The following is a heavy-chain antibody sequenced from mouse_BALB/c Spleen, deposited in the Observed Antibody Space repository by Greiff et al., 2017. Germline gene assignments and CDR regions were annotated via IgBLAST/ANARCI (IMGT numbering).Heavy chain of an antibody. CDR2: INPSSGYT. Sequence: QVQLQQSGAELARPGASVKMSCKASGYTFTSYTMHWVKQRPGQGLEWIGYINPSSGYTNYNQKFKDKATLTADKSSSTAYMQLSSLTSEDSAVYYCARPAYYGNLRSYFDVWGAGTTVTVSS. D-gene: IGHD2-10*01. V-gene: IGHV1-4*01. J-gene: IGHJ1*01. CDR1: GYTFTSYT. CDR3: ARPAYYGNLRSYFDV.